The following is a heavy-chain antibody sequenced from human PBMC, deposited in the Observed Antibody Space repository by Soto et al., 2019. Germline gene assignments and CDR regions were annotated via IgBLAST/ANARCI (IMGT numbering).Heavy chain of an antibody. Sequence: QGQLLQSGAEVKKPGASVKVSCKTSGYSFTDYKLHWVRQAPGQGLAWMGWVDPNGGGSNSAQKFQGSVTMTWDTSITTAYLDLTRLTTNDTATYFCATWVDYGDFEGFDFWGQGTLVTVSS. J-gene: IGHJ4*02. CDR3: ATWVDYGDFEGFDF. CDR1: GYSFTDYK. V-gene: IGHV1-2*04. CDR2: VDPNGGGS. D-gene: IGHD4-17*01.